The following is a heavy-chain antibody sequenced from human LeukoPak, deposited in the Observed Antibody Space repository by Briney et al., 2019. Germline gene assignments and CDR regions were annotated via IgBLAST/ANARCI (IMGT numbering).Heavy chain of an antibody. CDR1: GFTFSSYW. J-gene: IGHJ3*02. CDR3: AREQRITIFGVVNDAFDI. CDR2: IKQDGSEK. D-gene: IGHD3-3*01. V-gene: IGHV3-7*01. Sequence: PGGSLRLSCAASGFTFSSYWMSWVRQAPGKGLEWVANIKQDGSEKYYVDSVKGRFTISRDNAKNSLYLQMSSLRDEDTAVYYCAREQRITIFGVVNDAFDIWGQGTMVTVSS.